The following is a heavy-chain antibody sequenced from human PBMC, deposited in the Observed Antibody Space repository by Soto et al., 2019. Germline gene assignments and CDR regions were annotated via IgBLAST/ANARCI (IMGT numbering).Heavy chain of an antibody. CDR1: GFSFSTYP. Sequence: GGSLRLSCAASGFSFSTYPMVWVRQAPGKRLEAVSSISGSGGKTYYKDSVKGRFTISRDNSKNTVDLQMNSLRPEDTAVYYCAKILSTVTTYYYGMDVWGKWTTVTVSA. D-gene: IGHD4-17*01. CDR3: AKILSTVTTYYYGMDV. V-gene: IGHV3-23*01. J-gene: IGHJ6*04. CDR2: ISGSGGKT.